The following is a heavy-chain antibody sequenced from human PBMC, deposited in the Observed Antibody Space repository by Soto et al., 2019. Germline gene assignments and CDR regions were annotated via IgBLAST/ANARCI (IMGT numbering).Heavy chain of an antibody. Sequence: EVQLLESGGGFIHPGGSLRLSCAASGFSFSSFAMNWVRQAPGKGLEWFSIISVSADSTFYADSVKGRFTISRDNSKSTLYPQINSLRAEDTAVYYCAKTRGAMIYAISVYGIDDWGQRTTVTASS. CDR1: GFSFSSFA. CDR2: ISVSADST. J-gene: IGHJ6*02. D-gene: IGHD2-8*01. V-gene: IGHV3-23*01. CDR3: AKTRGAMIYAISVYGIDD.